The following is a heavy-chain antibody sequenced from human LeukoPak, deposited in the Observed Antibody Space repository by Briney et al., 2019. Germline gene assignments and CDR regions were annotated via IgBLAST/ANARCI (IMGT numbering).Heavy chain of an antibody. V-gene: IGHV4-30-4*07. CDR3: ARAVVSVTTGGYFDY. CDR1: GDSFSSIAYS. Sequence: PSETLSLTCAVSGDSFSSIAYSWTWIRQPPRKGLSWIGDIYYSGGAYYNPSLKSRFTISVDTSKNQFSLKLTSVTAADTAVYYCARAVVSVTTGGYFDYWGQGTLVTVSS. CDR2: IYYSGGA. D-gene: IGHD4-17*01. J-gene: IGHJ4*02.